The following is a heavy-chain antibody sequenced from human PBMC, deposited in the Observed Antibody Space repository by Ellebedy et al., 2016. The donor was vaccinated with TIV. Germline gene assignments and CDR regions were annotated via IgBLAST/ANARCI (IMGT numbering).Heavy chain of an antibody. CDR2: IWSNGRLK. D-gene: IGHD5-12*01. CDR1: GFTLSRYH. V-gene: IGHV3-33*01. J-gene: IGHJ6*02. CDR3: AREVAEGQGDMDV. Sequence: GESLKISCAASGFTLSRYHMHWVRQAPGKGLEWVALIWSNGRLKYYADSVKGRFTLSRDNSRDTVFLQMNSLGGDDTGLYYCAREVAEGQGDMDVWGQGTTVTVSS.